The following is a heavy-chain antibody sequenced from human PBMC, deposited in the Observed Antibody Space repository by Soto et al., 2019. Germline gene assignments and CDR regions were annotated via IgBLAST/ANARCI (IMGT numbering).Heavy chain of an antibody. CDR2: INPSSVST. V-gene: IGHV1-46*03. D-gene: IGHD6-25*01. J-gene: IGHJ4*02. Sequence: ASVKVSCKASGYTFISYYIHWVRQAPGQGLEWMGVINPSSVSTSYAQKFQGRVTVTRDTSTSTVYMALHSLRSEDTAVYYCTRGVSILAAGCGTYYWGQGTLATVSS. CDR1: GYTFISYY. CDR3: TRGVSILAAGCGTYY.